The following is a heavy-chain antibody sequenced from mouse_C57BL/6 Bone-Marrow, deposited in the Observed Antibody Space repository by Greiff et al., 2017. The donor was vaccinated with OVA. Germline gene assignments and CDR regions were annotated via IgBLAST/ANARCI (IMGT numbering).Heavy chain of an antibody. CDR3: ARSPHYYGSSYQYFDV. CDR1: GYSITSDY. J-gene: IGHJ1*03. D-gene: IGHD1-1*01. V-gene: IGHV3-8*01. Sequence: DVKLQESGPGLAKPSQTLSLTCSVTGYSITSDYWNWIRKFPGNKLEYMGYISYSGSTYYNPSLKSRISITRDTSKNQYYLQLNSVTTEDTATYYCARSPHYYGSSYQYFDVWGTGTTVTVSS. CDR2: ISYSGST.